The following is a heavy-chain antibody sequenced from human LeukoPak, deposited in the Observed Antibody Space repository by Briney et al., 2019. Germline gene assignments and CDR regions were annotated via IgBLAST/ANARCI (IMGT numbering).Heavy chain of an antibody. V-gene: IGHV4-30-2*01. CDR2: IYHSGST. J-gene: IGHJ4*02. Sequence: PQTLSLTCAVSGGSISSGGYSWSWIRQPPGKGLEWIGYIYHSGSTYYNPSLKSRVTISVDRSKNQFSPKLSSVTAADTAVYYCARGYCSGGSCQFDYWGQGTLVTVSS. CDR1: GGSISSGGYS. D-gene: IGHD2-15*01. CDR3: ARGYCSGGSCQFDY.